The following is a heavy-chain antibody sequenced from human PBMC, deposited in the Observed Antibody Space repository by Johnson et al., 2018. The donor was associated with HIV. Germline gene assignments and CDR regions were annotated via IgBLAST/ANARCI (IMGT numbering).Heavy chain of an antibody. CDR1: GFTFNKYW. Sequence: VQLVESGGGVVQPGRSLRLSCAASGFTFNKYWMSWVRQAPGKGLEYVANVNQDGSAKFYVDSVKGRFTISRDKAKNSLYLQMNSLRAEDTAVYYCARQQLSRNVAFDIWGQGTMVTVSS. J-gene: IGHJ3*02. CDR2: VNQDGSAK. V-gene: IGHV3-7*05. CDR3: ARQQLSRNVAFDI. D-gene: IGHD6-13*01.